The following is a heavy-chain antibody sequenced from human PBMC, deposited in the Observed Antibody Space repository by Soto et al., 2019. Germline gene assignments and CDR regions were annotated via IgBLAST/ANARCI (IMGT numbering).Heavy chain of an antibody. Sequence: QVQLVQSGAEVKKPGSSVKVSCKASGGTFSSYAISWVRQAPGQGLEWMGGIIPIFGTANYAQKFQGRVTITADESTSTAYMELCSLRSEDTAVYYCAAVRVRFLGCLGSEGWGQGTLVSVSS. CDR1: GGTFSSYA. D-gene: IGHD3-3*01. J-gene: IGHJ4*02. CDR2: IIPIFGTA. V-gene: IGHV1-69*12. CDR3: AAVRVRFLGCLGSEG.